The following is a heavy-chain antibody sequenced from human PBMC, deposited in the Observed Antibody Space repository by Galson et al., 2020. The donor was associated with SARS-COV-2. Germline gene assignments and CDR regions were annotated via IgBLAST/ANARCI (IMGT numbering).Heavy chain of an antibody. Sequence: ASVKVSCKASGYYFTGYYMYWVRQAPAQGLEYMGWINPSTGSASYGQKFQDRVPMTIDMSITTAFMKLNRLTFDDTAVYYCVRGVSGGWPYYHLYGLGVWGQGTTGSV. J-gene: IGHJ6*01. CDR1: GYYFTGYY. D-gene: IGHD6-19*01. V-gene: IGHV1-2*02. CDR2: INPSTGSA. CDR3: VRGVSGGWPYYHLYGLGV.